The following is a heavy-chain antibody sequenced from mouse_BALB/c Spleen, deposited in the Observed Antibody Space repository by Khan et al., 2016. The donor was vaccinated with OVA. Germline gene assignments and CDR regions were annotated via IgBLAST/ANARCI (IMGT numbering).Heavy chain of an antibody. Sequence: VQLKESGPELMKPGTSVKISCKASGYSFTTYYIHWVMQSHGKSLEWIGYIDPFSGDTTFNQKFKGKATLTADKSSNTAYIHLSNLTSEDSAIYYCTRNGYVGWFTYWGQGTLVTVSA. D-gene: IGHD2-2*01. CDR3: TRNGYVGWFTY. CDR1: GYSFTTYY. V-gene: IGHV1S135*01. J-gene: IGHJ3*01. CDR2: IDPFSGDT.